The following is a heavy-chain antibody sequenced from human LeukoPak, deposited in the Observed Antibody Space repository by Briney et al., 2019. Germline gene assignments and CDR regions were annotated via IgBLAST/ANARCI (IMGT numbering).Heavy chain of an antibody. D-gene: IGHD6-19*01. CDR2: DNYCYT. CDR1: GFTFSNYA. V-gene: IGHV3-23*01. CDR3: ARSSSGWKLDY. J-gene: IGHJ4*02. Sequence: PGGSLRLSCAASGFTFSNYAMSWVRQAPGKGLEWVSGDNYCYTYYAASVKGRFTISRDNSKTTLYLQMNSLRAEDTAIYFCARSSSGWKLDYWGQGTLVTVPS.